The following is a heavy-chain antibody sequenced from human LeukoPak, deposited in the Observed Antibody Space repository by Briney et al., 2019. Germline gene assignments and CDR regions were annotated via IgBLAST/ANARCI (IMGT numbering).Heavy chain of an antibody. V-gene: IGHV4-39*01. Sequence: SETLSLTCTVSGGSISSSSYYWGWIRQPPGKGLEWIGSIYYSGSTYYNPSLKSRVTISVDTSKNQFPLKLSSVTAADTAVYYCGEGDTYFDYWGQGTLVTVSS. CDR1: GGSISSSSYY. CDR3: GEGDTYFDY. J-gene: IGHJ4*02. D-gene: IGHD3-9*01. CDR2: IYYSGST.